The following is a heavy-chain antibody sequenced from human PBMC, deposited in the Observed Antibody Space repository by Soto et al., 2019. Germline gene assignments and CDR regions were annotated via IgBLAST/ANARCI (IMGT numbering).Heavy chain of an antibody. Sequence: SETLSLTCTAYGGSFSGYYWGWIRQPPGKGLEWIGEINHGGSTNYNPSLKSRVTVSVDTSKNQFSLKLSSVTAADTAVYYCARGPLYYYGSGSSTLYYFDYWGQGTLVTVSS. CDR3: ARGPLYYYGSGSSTLYYFDY. CDR2: INHGGST. V-gene: IGHV4-34*01. CDR1: GGSFSGYY. J-gene: IGHJ4*02. D-gene: IGHD3-10*01.